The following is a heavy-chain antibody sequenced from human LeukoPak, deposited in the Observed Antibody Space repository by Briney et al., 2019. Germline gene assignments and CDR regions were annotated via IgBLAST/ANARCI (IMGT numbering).Heavy chain of an antibody. D-gene: IGHD4-17*01. V-gene: IGHV3-23*01. CDR3: AKGLKYGDYLYYFDY. CDR1: RFTFSSYS. CDR2: ISGSGGST. Sequence: GGSLRLSCAASRFTFSSYSMNWVRQAPGKGLEWVSGISGSGGSTYYADSVKGRFTISRDNSKNTLYLQMNSLRVEDTAVYYCAKGLKYGDYLYYFDYWGQGTLVTVSS. J-gene: IGHJ4*02.